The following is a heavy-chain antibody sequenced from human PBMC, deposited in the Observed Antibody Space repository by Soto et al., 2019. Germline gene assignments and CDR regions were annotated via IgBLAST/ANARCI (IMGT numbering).Heavy chain of an antibody. J-gene: IGHJ6*02. CDR2: ISSSSSTI. V-gene: IGHV3-48*02. CDR3: ASLRVEIATIGYGMDV. CDR1: GFTFSSYS. D-gene: IGHD1-1*01. Sequence: PGGSLRLSCAASGFTFSSYSMNWVRQAPGKGLEWVSYISSSSSTIYYADSVKGRFTISRDNAKNSLYLQMNSLRDEDTAVYYCASLRVEIATIGYGMDVWGQGTTVTVSS.